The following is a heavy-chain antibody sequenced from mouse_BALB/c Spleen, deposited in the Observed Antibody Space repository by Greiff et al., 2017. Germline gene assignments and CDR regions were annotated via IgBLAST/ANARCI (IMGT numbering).Heavy chain of an antibody. D-gene: IGHD1-1*01. J-gene: IGHJ1*01. CDR2: ISSGGSYT. CDR1: GFTFSSYA. V-gene: IGHV5-9-3*01. CDR3: ARLYGSSYFDV. Sequence: DVHLVESGGGLVKPGGSLKLSCAASGFTFSSYAMSWVRQTPEKRLEWVATISSGGSYTYYPDSVKGRFTISRDNAKNTLYLQMSSLRSEDTAMYYCARLYGSSYFDVWGAGTTVTVSS.